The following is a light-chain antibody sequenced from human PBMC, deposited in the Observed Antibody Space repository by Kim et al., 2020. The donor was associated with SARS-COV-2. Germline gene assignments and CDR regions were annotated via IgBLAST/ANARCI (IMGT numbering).Light chain of an antibody. V-gene: IGKV1-8*01. J-gene: IGKJ1*01. CDR2: AAS. CDR3: QQYYSYPQT. CDR1: QGISSY. Sequence: ASTGDRVTITCRASQGISSYLAWYQQKPGKAPKLLIYAASTLHSGVPSRFSGSGSGTDFTLTISCLQSEDFATYYCQQYYSYPQTFGQGTKVDIK.